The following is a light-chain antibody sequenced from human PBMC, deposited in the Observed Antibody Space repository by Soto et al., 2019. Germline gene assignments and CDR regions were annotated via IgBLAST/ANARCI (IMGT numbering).Light chain of an antibody. CDR2: RNN. CDR3: AAWDVTLSAV. CDR1: NSNIGSKD. J-gene: IGLJ3*02. V-gene: IGLV1-47*01. Sequence: SVLTQPPSASGAPGQRVTISCSGSNSNIGSKDVYWYQQFPGAAPKLLIYRNNQRPSGVPARFSGSKAGTSASLAISGLRSEDEAHYYCAAWDVTLSAVFGGGTKVTVL.